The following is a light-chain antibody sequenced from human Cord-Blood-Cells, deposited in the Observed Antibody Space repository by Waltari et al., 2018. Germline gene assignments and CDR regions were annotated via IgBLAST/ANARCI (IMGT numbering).Light chain of an antibody. CDR3: QQYYSTPLT. CDR1: QSVLYSSNNKNY. J-gene: IGKJ4*01. V-gene: IGKV4-1*01. Sequence: DIVMTQSPDSLAVSLGESATINCKSSQSVLYSSNNKNYLAWYQQKPGQPPKLLIYWASTRESGVPDPFSGSGSGTDFTLTISSLQAEDVAVYYCQQYYSTPLTFGGGTKVEIK. CDR2: WAS.